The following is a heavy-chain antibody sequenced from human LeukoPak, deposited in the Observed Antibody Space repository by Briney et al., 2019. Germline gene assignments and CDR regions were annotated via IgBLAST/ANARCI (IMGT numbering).Heavy chain of an antibody. V-gene: IGHV1-69*05. D-gene: IGHD3-3*01. Sequence: SVKVSCKASGGTFSSYAISWVRQAPGQGLEWMGRIIPIFGIANYAQKFQGRVTITTDESTSTAYMELSSLRSEDTAAYYCARAVLRWTFDIWGQGTMVTVSS. J-gene: IGHJ3*02. CDR3: ARAVLRWTFDI. CDR1: GGTFSSYA. CDR2: IIPIFGIA.